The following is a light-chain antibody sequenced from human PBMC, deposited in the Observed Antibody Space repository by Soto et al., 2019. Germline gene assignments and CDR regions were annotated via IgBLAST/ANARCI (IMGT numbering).Light chain of an antibody. J-gene: IGKJ1*01. CDR3: QQSYNTPRT. V-gene: IGKV1-5*01. Sequence: DIQMTQSPSTLSASVGDRVTITCRASQRINRWLAWYQQKPGKAPHLLIYDASSLESGVPSRFSGSGSGTDFTLTISSLLPEDFATYYCQQSYNTPRTFGQGTKVDIK. CDR1: QRINRW. CDR2: DAS.